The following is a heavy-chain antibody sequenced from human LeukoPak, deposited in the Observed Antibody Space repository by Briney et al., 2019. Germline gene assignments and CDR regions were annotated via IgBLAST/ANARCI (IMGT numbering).Heavy chain of an antibody. CDR2: INPSGGTT. D-gene: IGHD6-13*01. J-gene: IGHJ4*02. CDR1: GYTLTELS. CDR3: ARDPEQQLEIDY. V-gene: IGHV1-46*01. Sequence: GASVKVSCKVSGYTLTELSMHWVRQAPGQGLEWMGIINPSGGTTSYAQKFQGRVTMTRDTSTSTVYMELSSLRSEDTAVYYCARDPEQQLEIDYWGQGTLVTVSS.